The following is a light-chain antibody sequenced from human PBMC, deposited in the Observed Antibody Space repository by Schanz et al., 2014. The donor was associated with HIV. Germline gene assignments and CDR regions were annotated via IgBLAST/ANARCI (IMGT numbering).Light chain of an antibody. V-gene: IGKV3-20*01. CDR1: QDVSGY. Sequence: IVLTQSPVTLSLSPGERATLSCRASQDVSGYLAWYQQKPGQAPRLLIYGASSMATGIPDRFSGSGSGTDFTLTISRLEPEDFAVYYCQQYGSSPLFGQGTKVEIK. J-gene: IGKJ1*01. CDR3: QQYGSSPL. CDR2: GAS.